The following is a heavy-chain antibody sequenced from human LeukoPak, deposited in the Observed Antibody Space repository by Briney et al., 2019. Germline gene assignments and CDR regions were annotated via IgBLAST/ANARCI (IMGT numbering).Heavy chain of an antibody. D-gene: IGHD3-16*02. CDR2: INSDGSST. CDR1: VFTFSSYW. CDR3: ARDEATGLPFGELSLYPQDV. V-gene: IGHV3-74*01. Sequence: PGGSLRLSCAASVFTFSSYWMHWVRQALGKGLVWVSRINSDGSSTSYADSVKGPFTISRDNAKNTLYLQMNSLRAEDTAVYYCARDEATGLPFGELSLYPQDVWGQGTTVTVSS. J-gene: IGHJ6*02.